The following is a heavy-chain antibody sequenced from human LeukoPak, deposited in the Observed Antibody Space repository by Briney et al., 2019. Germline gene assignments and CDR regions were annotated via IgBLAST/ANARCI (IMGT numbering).Heavy chain of an antibody. Sequence: PSETLSLTCTVSGYSISSGYYWGWIRQPPGKGLEWIGSIYHSGSTNYNPSLKSRVTISVDTSKNQFSLKLSSVTAADTAVYYCARDQGRIAAAGTKDAFDIWGQGTMVTVSS. V-gene: IGHV4-38-2*02. CDR1: GYSISSGYY. J-gene: IGHJ3*02. D-gene: IGHD6-13*01. CDR3: ARDQGRIAAAGTKDAFDI. CDR2: IYHSGST.